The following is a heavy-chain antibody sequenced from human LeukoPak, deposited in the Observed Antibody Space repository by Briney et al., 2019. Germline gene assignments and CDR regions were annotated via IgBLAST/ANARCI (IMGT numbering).Heavy chain of an antibody. CDR1: GGSFSGYY. CDR3: ARGYDISAYYYYYYMDV. J-gene: IGHJ6*03. V-gene: IGHV4-34*01. CDR2: INHSGST. D-gene: IGHD3-9*01. Sequence: SETLSLTCAVYGGSFSGYYWSWIRQPPGKGLEWIGEINHSGSTNYNPSLKSRVTISVDTSKNQFSLKLSSVTAADTAVYYCARGYDISAYYYYYYMDVWGKGTTVTISS.